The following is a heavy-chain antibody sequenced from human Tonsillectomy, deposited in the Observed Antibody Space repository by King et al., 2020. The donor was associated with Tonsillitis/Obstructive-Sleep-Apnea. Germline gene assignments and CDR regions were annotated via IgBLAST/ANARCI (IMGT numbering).Heavy chain of an antibody. V-gene: IGHV3-74*01. CDR2: INNDGTST. D-gene: IGHD6-6*01. J-gene: IGHJ6*03. Sequence: VQLVESGGGLVQPGGSLRLSCAASGFTFSSHWMHWVRQAPGKGLVWVSRINNDGTSTSYADSVKGRFTISRDNAKNTLYLQMNSLTAEDTAVYYCAREDSSSSGYYFYYYLDVWGKGTTVTVSS. CDR1: GFTFSSHW. CDR3: AREDSSSSGYYFYYYLDV.